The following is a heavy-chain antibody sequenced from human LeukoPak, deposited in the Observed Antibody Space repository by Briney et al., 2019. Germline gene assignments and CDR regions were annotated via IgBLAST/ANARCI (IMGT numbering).Heavy chain of an antibody. CDR3: ARHTGYSYGYTRRGLYFDY. Sequence: SETLSLTCTVSGGSISSSSYYWGWIRQPPGKGLEWIGSIYYSGSTYYNPSLKSRVTISVDTSKSQFSLKLSSVTAADTAVYYCARHTGYSYGYTRRGLYFDYWGQGTLVTVSS. D-gene: IGHD5-18*01. V-gene: IGHV4-39*01. CDR1: GGSISSSSYY. J-gene: IGHJ4*02. CDR2: IYYSGST.